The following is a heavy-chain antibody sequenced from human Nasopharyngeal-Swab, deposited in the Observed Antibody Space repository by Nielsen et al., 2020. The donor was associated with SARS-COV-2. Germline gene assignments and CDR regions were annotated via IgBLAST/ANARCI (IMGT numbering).Heavy chain of an antibody. CDR1: GYTFTSYG. D-gene: IGHD2-2*01. Sequence: ASVKVSCNASGYTFTSYGISWVRRPPGQGLEWMGWISAYNGNTNYAPKLQGRVTMTTDTSTSTAYMELRSLRSDDTAVYYCARGIVVVPAAMGGFHYYYYGMDVWGQGTTVTVSS. CDR2: ISAYNGNT. CDR3: ARGIVVVPAAMGGFHYYYYGMDV. J-gene: IGHJ6*02. V-gene: IGHV1-18*01.